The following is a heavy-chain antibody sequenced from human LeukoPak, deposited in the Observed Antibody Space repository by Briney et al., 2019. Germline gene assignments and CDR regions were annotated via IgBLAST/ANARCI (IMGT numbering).Heavy chain of an antibody. CDR2: IRSKAYGGTT. V-gene: IGHV3-49*03. CDR1: GFTFGDYA. D-gene: IGHD3-22*01. J-gene: IGHJ3*02. Sequence: GGSLRLSCTASGFTFGDYAMSWFRQAPGKGLEWVGFIRSKAYGGTTEYAASVKGRFTISRDDSKSIAYLQMNSLKTEDTAVYYCTRDRSTRNYYDSSGYSPLIWGQGTMVTVSS. CDR3: TRDRSTRNYYDSSGYSPLI.